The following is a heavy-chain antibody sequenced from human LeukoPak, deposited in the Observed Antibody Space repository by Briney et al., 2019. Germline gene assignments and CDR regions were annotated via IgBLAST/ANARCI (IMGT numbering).Heavy chain of an antibody. V-gene: IGHV3-66*01. J-gene: IGHJ6*04. CDR1: GFTVSNYY. CDR2: MYTGGST. D-gene: IGHD6-19*01. CDR3: ARAKQWLVQLYYYGMDV. Sequence: GGSLRLSCAASGFTVSNYYMSWVRQAPGKGLEWVSVMYTGGSTYYADSVKGRFTISRDNSKNTLFLQMNSLRAEDTAVYYCARAKQWLVQLYYYGMDVWGEGTTVTATS.